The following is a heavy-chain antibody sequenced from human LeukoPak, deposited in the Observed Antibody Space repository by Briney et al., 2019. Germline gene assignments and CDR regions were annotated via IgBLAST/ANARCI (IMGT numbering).Heavy chain of an antibody. V-gene: IGHV4-59*08. J-gene: IGHJ2*01. CDR2: IYYSGST. D-gene: IGHD7-27*01. CDR3: ARRDWGHWYFDL. Sequence: SETLSLTCAVSGGSISSYYWSWIRQPPGRGLEWIGYIYYSGSTNYNPSLKSRVTISVDTSKNQFSLKLSSVTAADTAVYYCARRDWGHWYFDLWGRGTLVTVSS. CDR1: GGSISSYY.